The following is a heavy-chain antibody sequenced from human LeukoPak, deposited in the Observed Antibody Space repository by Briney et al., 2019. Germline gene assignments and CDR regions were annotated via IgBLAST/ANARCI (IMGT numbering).Heavy chain of an antibody. V-gene: IGHV1-2*06. CDR2: INPNSGGT. CDR1: GYTFTGYY. Sequence: ASVKVSCKASGYTFTGYYMHWVRQAPGQGLEWMGRINPNSGGTNYAQKFQGRVTITRDTSISTAYMELSRLRSDDTAVYYCARDSRLVGAKETFDYWGQGTLVTVSS. J-gene: IGHJ4*02. D-gene: IGHD1-26*01. CDR3: ARDSRLVGAKETFDY.